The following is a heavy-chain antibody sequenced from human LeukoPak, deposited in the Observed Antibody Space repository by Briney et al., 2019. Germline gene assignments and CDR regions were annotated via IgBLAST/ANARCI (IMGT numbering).Heavy chain of an antibody. V-gene: IGHV3-7*01. CDR1: GYTFSGYW. Sequence: GGSLRLSCAASGYTFSGYWMSWVRQAPGKGLEWVANINQGGNEKYYVDSVKGRFTISRDNAKNSLYLQMNSLRAEDTAVYYCARGDGYAQRDWGQGTLVTVPS. CDR3: ARGDGYAQRD. J-gene: IGHJ4*02. D-gene: IGHD5-12*01. CDR2: INQGGNEK.